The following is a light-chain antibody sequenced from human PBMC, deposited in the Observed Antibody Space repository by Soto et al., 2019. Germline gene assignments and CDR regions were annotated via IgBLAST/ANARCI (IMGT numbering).Light chain of an antibody. J-gene: IGLJ2*01. CDR2: QDN. CDR1: KLEDKY. V-gene: IGLV3-1*01. CDR3: QTWDSNTVV. Sequence: SYELAQPPSVSVSPGQTASITCSGDKLEDKYASWYQQRPGQSPVLVIYQDNKRPSGIPERLSGSNSGNTATLTISGTQAMDEADYYCQTWDSNTVVFSGGTKLTVL.